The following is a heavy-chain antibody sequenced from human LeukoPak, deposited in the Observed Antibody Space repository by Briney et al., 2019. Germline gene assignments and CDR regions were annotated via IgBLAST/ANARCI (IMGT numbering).Heavy chain of an antibody. Sequence: ASVKVSCKASGYTITSYYVHWVRQAPGQGLEWMGWINPNNGATNYAQKFQGGVTMTTDTSISTIYMELTRLTSDDTAIYYCARDHGSHETKFTLNFDSWGQGTLVTVSS. CDR3: ARDHGSHETKFTLNFDS. D-gene: IGHD1-1*01. V-gene: IGHV1-2*02. CDR1: GYTITSYY. J-gene: IGHJ4*02. CDR2: INPNNGAT.